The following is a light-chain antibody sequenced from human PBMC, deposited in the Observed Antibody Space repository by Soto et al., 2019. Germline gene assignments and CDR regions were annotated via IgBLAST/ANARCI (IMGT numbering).Light chain of an antibody. CDR3: PQSGNSPNGT. J-gene: IGKJ5*01. CDR1: QIVGTF. V-gene: IGKV3-11*01. CDR2: GSS. Sequence: IVLTHPPSTLSLSPGGRATLSCRGSQIVGTFFAWYQQRLGLPPRLLLYGSSNRATVIPDRFSGSGSGADFSLTTSRLEPEDLSVHFCPQSGNSPNGTSGLVKRLDIK.